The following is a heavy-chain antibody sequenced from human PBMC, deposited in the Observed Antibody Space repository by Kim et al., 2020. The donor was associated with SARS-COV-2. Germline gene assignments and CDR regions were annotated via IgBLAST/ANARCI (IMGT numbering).Heavy chain of an antibody. Sequence: SETLSLTCTVSGGSISSYYWSWIRQPPGKGLEWIGYIYYSGSTNYNPSLKSRVTISVDTSKNQFSLKLSSVTAADTAVYYCARVTYGDYYYYYMDVWGKGTTVTVSS. CDR3: ARVTYGDYYYYYMDV. V-gene: IGHV4-59*01. D-gene: IGHD4-17*01. CDR1: GGSISSYY. CDR2: IYYSGST. J-gene: IGHJ6*03.